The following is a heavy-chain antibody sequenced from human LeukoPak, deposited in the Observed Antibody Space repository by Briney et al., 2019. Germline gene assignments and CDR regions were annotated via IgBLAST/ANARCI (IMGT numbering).Heavy chain of an antibody. Sequence: PGRSLRLSCAASGFTFSSYSMNWVRQAPGKGLEWVSSISSSSSYIYYADSVKGRFTISRDNAKNSLYLQMNSLRAEDTAVYYCAREGDDYGDLSYYYGMDVWGQGTTVTVSS. CDR3: AREGDDYGDLSYYYGMDV. D-gene: IGHD4-17*01. J-gene: IGHJ6*02. CDR2: ISSSSSYI. CDR1: GFTFSSYS. V-gene: IGHV3-21*01.